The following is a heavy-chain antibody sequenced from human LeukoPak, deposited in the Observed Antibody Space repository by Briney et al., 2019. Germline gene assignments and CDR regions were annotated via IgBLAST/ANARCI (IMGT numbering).Heavy chain of an antibody. J-gene: IGHJ4*01. CDR2: FDPEDGET. V-gene: IGHV1-24*01. D-gene: IGHD6-13*01. CDR3: ATTIAAAVNFDY. CDR1: GYTLTELS. Sequence: ASVKVSCKVSGYTLTELSMHWVRQAPGKGLEWMGGFDPEDGETIYAQKFQGRVTMTEDTSTDTAYMELSSLRSEDTAVYYCATTIAAAVNFDYWGQEPWSPSP.